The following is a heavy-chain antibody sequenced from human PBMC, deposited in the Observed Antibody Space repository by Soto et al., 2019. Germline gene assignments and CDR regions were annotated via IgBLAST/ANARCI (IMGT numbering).Heavy chain of an antibody. V-gene: IGHV4-30-4*01. Sequence: PSETLSLTCTVSGGSISSGDYYWSWIRQPPGKGLEWIGYIYYSGSTYYNPSLKSRVTISVDTSKNQFSLKLSSVTAADTAVYYCARTTKEVYYDRELDYWGQGTLVTVSS. CDR3: ARTTKEVYYDRELDY. J-gene: IGHJ4*02. CDR2: IYYSGST. D-gene: IGHD3-22*01. CDR1: GGSISSGDYY.